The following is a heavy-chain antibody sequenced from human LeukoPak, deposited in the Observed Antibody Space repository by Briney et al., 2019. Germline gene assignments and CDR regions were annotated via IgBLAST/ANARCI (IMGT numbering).Heavy chain of an antibody. J-gene: IGHJ4*02. V-gene: IGHV3-21*01. Sequence: PGGSLRLSCAASGFTFSSYSMNWVRQAPGKGLEWVSSISSSSSYIYYADSVKGRFTISRDNAKNSLYLQMNSLRAEDTAVYYCARASYYYDSSGLRYYFDYWGQGTLVTVSS. CDR3: ARASYYYDSSGLRYYFDY. CDR2: ISSSSSYI. D-gene: IGHD3-22*01. CDR1: GFTFSSYS.